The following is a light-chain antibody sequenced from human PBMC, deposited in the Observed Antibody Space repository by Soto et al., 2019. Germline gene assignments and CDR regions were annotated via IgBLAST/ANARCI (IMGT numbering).Light chain of an antibody. J-gene: IGKJ1*01. CDR1: KSISSY. CDR3: QQSYSTLET. CDR2: AAS. Sequence: DIQMTQSPSSLSASVGDRVTITCRASKSISSYLNWYQQKPGKAPKLLIYAASSLQSGVPSRFSGSGSGTDFTLTISSLQPEDFATYYCQQSYSTLETFGQGTKVEIK. V-gene: IGKV1-39*01.